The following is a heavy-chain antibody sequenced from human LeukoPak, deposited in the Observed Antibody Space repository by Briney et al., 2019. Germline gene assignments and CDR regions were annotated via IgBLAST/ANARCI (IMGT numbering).Heavy chain of an antibody. CDR3: ARDLSHRQFDY. V-gene: IGHV3-48*04. CDR2: ISSSSSTI. J-gene: IGHJ4*02. CDR1: GFTFSSYS. D-gene: IGHD2/OR15-2a*01. Sequence: GGSLRLSCAASGFTFSSYSMNWVRQAPGKGLEWVSYISSSSSTIYYADSVKGRFTISRDNAKNSLYLQMNSLRAEDTAVYYCARDLSHRQFDYWGQGTLVTVSS.